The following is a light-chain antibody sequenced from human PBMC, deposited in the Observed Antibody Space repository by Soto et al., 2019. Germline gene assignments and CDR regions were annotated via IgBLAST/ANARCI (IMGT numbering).Light chain of an antibody. CDR3: GTWDSSLSAGV. CDR2: DNN. J-gene: IGLJ2*01. Sequence: QSVLTQPPSVSAAPGQKVTISCSGSSSNIGNNYVSWYQQLPGTAPKVLISDNNKRPSGIPDRFSGSKSGTSATLDITGLQTGDEADYYCGTWDSSLSAGVFGGGTQLTV. CDR1: SSNIGNNY. V-gene: IGLV1-51*01.